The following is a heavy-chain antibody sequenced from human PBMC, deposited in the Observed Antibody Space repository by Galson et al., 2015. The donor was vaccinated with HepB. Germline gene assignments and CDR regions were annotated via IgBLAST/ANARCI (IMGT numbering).Heavy chain of an antibody. D-gene: IGHD6-13*01. J-gene: IGHJ4*02. CDR3: ALAAAGTGFDY. V-gene: IGHV1-2*06. CDR1: GYTFTGYY. CDR2: INPNSGGT. Sequence: ASGYTFTGYYMHWVRQAPGQGLEWMGRINPNSGGTNYAQKFQGRVTMTRDTSISTAYMELSRLRSDDTAVYYCALAAAGTGFDYWGQGTLVTVSS.